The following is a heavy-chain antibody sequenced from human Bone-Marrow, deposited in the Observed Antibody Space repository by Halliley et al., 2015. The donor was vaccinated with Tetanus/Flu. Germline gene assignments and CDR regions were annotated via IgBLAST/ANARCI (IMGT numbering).Heavy chain of an antibody. CDR3: ARVLDYQLLFPLDS. CDR1: SYTFSRYA. J-gene: IGHJ4*02. Sequence: QVQLVQSGAEVKKPGASVKVSCKAPSYTFSRYAFYWVRQAPGQGLEWMGWISGYNGNTRYAQNLQGRVTMTTDTSTSTAYMELRSLRYDDTAVYFCARVLDYQLLFPLDSWGQGTLVTVSS. CDR2: ISGYNGNT. V-gene: IGHV1-18*01. D-gene: IGHD2-2*01.